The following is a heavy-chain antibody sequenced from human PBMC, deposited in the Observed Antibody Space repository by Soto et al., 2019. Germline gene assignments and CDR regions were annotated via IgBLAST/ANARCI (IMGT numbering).Heavy chain of an antibody. V-gene: IGHV4-38-2*02. D-gene: IGHD2-2*01. CDR3: ARDLPYCTTTNCQGWFDP. CDR2: IYHTGRT. J-gene: IGHJ5*02. CDR1: CYSIISGYY. Sequence: ASETLSLTCDLSCYSIISGYYWGWIRQPPGKGLEWIGSIYHTGRTYYNLSLKRRVTISVDTSNNQFSLKLSSVTAADTAVYYCARDLPYCTTTNCQGWFDPWGQGTLVTVSS.